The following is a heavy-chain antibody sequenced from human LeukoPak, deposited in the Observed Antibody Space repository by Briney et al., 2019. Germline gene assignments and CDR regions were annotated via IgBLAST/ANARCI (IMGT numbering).Heavy chain of an antibody. V-gene: IGHV3-30*18. D-gene: IGHD4-11*01. J-gene: IGHJ4*02. CDR2: ISYDGSNK. CDR3: AKDRPGDYSNYRSYFDY. Sequence: GGSLRLSCAASGFTFSSYGMHWVRQAPGKGLEWVAVISYDGSNKYYADSVKGRFTISRDNAKNSLYLQMNSLRAEDTALYYCAKDRPGDYSNYRSYFDYWGQGTLVTVSS. CDR1: GFTFSSYG.